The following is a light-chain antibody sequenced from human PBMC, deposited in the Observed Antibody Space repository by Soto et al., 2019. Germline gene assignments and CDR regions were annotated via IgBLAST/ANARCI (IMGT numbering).Light chain of an antibody. V-gene: IGLV2-14*03. CDR3: CSYTATTTYV. J-gene: IGLJ1*01. Sequence: QSVLTQPASVSGSPGQSISISCTGTGNDVGGYTFVSWYQQHPDKVPKLVIFDVNRRPSGVSDRFSGSKSVNAASLTISGLQAEDEADYYCCSYTATTTYVFGTGTKATVL. CDR2: DVN. CDR1: GNDVGGYTF.